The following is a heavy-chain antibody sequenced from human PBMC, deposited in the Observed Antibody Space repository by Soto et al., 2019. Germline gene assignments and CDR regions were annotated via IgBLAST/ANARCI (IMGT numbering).Heavy chain of an antibody. D-gene: IGHD2-15*01. Sequence: QVQLVQSGAEVKKPGSSVNVSCKASGGTFSSYSINWVRQAPGQGLEWMGEIIPIFGTANYAQKFQGRVTITADESTSTAYMELSSLRSEDTAVYYCARDGGWHSGGIDYWGQGTLVTVSS. CDR1: GGTFSSYS. V-gene: IGHV1-69*01. CDR2: IIPIFGTA. J-gene: IGHJ4*02. CDR3: ARDGGWHSGGIDY.